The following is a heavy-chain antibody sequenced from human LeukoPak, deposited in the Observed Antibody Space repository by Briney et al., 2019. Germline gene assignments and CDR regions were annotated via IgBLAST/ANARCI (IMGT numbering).Heavy chain of an antibody. CDR2: ISSSSSYI. D-gene: IGHD2-8*02. CDR1: GFTFSSYS. Sequence: GSLRLSCAAPGFTFSSYSMNWVRQAPGKELEWVSSISSSSSYIYYADSVKGRFTISRDNAKNSLYLQMNSLRAEDTAVYYCARDGAFTGPHWWFDLWGRGTLVTVSS. CDR3: ARDGAFTGPHWWFDL. V-gene: IGHV3-21*01. J-gene: IGHJ2*01.